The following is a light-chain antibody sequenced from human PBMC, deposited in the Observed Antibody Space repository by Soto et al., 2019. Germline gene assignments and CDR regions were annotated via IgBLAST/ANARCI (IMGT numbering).Light chain of an antibody. CDR3: QQYGSSPWT. V-gene: IGKV3-20*01. CDR1: ESVSSSY. CDR2: GAS. Sequence: ESVLTHSPGTLSLSPGERATLSCRASESVSSSYLAWYQQKPGQAPRLLIYGASSRATGTPDRFSGSGSGTDFILTISRLEPEDFAVYYCQQYGSSPWTFGQGTKV. J-gene: IGKJ1*01.